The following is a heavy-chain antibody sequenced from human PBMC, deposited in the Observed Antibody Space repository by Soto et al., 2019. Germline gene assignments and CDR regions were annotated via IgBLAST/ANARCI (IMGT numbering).Heavy chain of an antibody. CDR2: FYPGDSDT. V-gene: IGHV5-51*01. CDR3: ARLDDYGYTIDY. CDR1: GYSFTSHW. D-gene: IGHD5-12*01. J-gene: IGHJ4*02. Sequence: GESLKIACHGSGYSFTSHWIAWVRQMPGKGLEWMGIFYPGDSDTRYSPSSQGQVTMSGDKSISAAYVQWSSLKASDTAMYYCARLDDYGYTIDYWGQGSLVTVSS.